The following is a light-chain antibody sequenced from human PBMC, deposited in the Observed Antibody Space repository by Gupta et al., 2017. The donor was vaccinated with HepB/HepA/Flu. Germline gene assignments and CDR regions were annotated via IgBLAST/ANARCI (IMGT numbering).Light chain of an antibody. V-gene: IGKV3-11*01. CDR1: QSVSSQ. Sequence: EIVLPQSPATLSLSPGERATLSCRASQSVSSQFGWYQQKPGQAPRLLIYDASNRDTGIPARFSGSGSGTDFTLTISSLEPEDFAVYYCQHRSNWWAFGQGTKVEIK. J-gene: IGKJ1*01. CDR2: DAS. CDR3: QHRSNWWA.